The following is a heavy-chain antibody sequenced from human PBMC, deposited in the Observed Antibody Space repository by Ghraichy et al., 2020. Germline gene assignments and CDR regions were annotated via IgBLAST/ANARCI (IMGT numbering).Heavy chain of an antibody. J-gene: IGHJ6*02. CDR2: IDWDDDK. CDR1: GFSLSTSGMC. D-gene: IGHD3-10*01. Sequence: SGPTLVKPTQTLTLTCTFSGFSLSTSGMCVSWIRQPPGKALEWLARIDWDDDKYYSTSLKTRLTISKDTSKNQVVLTMTNMDPVDTATYYCARLRYYYGSGSYAYYGMDVWGQGTTVTVSS. V-gene: IGHV2-70*11. CDR3: ARLRYYYGSGSYAYYGMDV.